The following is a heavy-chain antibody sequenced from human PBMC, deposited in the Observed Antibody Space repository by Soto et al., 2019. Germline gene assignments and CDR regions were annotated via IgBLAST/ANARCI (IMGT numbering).Heavy chain of an antibody. D-gene: IGHD3-10*01. V-gene: IGHV4-34*01. CDR3: ASSGPGVVNGFDSPDMDV. J-gene: IGHJ6*02. Sequence: PSETLSLTGSIYGGSFSGYYWSWIRQPPGKGLEWIGEINHSGNTNYNPSLKSRVTISVDTSNKQFSLRLNSVTAAGTAVYYCASSGPGVVNGFDSPDMDVWGQGTTVTVSS. CDR1: GGSFSGYY. CDR2: INHSGNT.